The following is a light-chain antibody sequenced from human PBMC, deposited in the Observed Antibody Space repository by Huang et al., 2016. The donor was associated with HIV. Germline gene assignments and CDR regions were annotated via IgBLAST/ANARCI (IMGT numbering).Light chain of an antibody. CDR1: QSVSSN. CDR2: GAS. J-gene: IGKJ3*01. V-gene: IGKV3-15*01. CDR3: QQYNNWPKVFT. Sequence: EIVMTQSPATLSVSPGERATLSCRASQSVSSNLAWYQQNPGQVPRLLIYGASTRATGIPARFSGSGSGTEFTLTISSLQSEDFAVYYCQQYNNWPKVFTFGPGTKVDIK.